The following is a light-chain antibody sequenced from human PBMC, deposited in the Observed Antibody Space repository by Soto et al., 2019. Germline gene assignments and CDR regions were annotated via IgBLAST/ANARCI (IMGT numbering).Light chain of an antibody. CDR2: KAS. CDR3: QHYNSYSEA. V-gene: IGKV1-5*03. J-gene: IGKJ1*01. CDR1: QTISSW. Sequence: DIQMTQSPSTLSGSVGDRVTITCRASQTISSWLAWYQQKPGKAPKLLIYKASTLKSGVPSRFSGSGSGTEFTLTISSLQRDDFATYYCQHYNSYSEAFGQGSKVELK.